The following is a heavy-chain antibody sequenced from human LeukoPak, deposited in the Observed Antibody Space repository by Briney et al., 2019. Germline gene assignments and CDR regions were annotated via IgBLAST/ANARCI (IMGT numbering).Heavy chain of an antibody. V-gene: IGHV4-34*01. CDR2: ISHSGST. D-gene: IGHD1-14*01. CDR3: ARTGGNFDY. CDR1: GGSFSGYY. J-gene: IGHJ4*02. Sequence: SETLSLTCAVYGGSFSGYYWSWIRQPPGKGLEWIGEISHSGSTNYNPSLKSRVTISVDTSKNQFSLKLSSVTAADTAVYYCARTGGNFDYWGQGTLVTVSS.